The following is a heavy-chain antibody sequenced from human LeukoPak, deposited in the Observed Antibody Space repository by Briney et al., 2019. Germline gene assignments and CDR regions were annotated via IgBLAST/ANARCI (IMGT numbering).Heavy chain of an antibody. CDR2: IYHSGST. J-gene: IGHJ4*02. V-gene: IGHV4-4*08. CDR1: GGSISTYY. D-gene: IGHD5-24*01. Sequence: PSETLSLTCTVSGGSISTYYWNWIRQPPGKGLEWIGYIYHSGSTNYNPSLTSRVTISVDTSKNQFSLKLSSVTAADTALYYCARRDGYNALDYWGQGTLVTVSS. CDR3: ARRDGYNALDY.